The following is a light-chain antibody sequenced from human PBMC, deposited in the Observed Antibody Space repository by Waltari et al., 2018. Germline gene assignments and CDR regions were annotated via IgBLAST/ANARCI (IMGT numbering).Light chain of an antibody. CDR1: QSVSSSY. V-gene: IGKV3-20*01. CDR2: GAS. Sequence: EIVLTQSPGTLSLSPGERATLSFRASQSVSSSYLAWYQQKPGLSPRVLIHGASNRATGIPDRFSGSGSGTDFTLTISRLEPEDFAVYYCQQYGSSPWTFGQGTKVEIK. J-gene: IGKJ1*01. CDR3: QQYGSSPWT.